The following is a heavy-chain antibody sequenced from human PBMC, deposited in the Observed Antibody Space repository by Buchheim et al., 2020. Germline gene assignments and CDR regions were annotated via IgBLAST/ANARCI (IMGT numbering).Heavy chain of an antibody. CDR1: GFTFSSYG. D-gene: IGHD2-15*01. CDR3: ARDHEDIVVVVAAPYYYYGMDV. CDR2: IWYDGSNK. Sequence: QVQLVESGGGVVQPGRSLRLSCAASGFTFSSYGMHWVRQAPGKGLEWVAVIWYDGSNKYYADSVKGRFTISRDNSKKPLYLQMNSLRAEDTAVYYCARDHEDIVVVVAAPYYYYGMDVWGQGTT. J-gene: IGHJ6*02. V-gene: IGHV3-33*01.